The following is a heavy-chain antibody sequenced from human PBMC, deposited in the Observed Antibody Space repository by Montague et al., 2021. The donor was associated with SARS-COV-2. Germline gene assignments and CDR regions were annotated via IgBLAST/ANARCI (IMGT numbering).Heavy chain of an antibody. Sequence: CAISGDSVSSNIAAWNWIRQSPSRGLEWPGRTYYRSKWYNDYAVSVRSRITISPDTSKNRFSLQLNSVTPEDTAVYYCTQERGPGRTTWHYFDYWGQGTLVTVSS. D-gene: IGHD1-14*01. CDR3: TQERGPGRTTWHYFDY. CDR1: GDSVSSNIAA. V-gene: IGHV6-1*01. CDR2: TYYRSKWYN. J-gene: IGHJ4*02.